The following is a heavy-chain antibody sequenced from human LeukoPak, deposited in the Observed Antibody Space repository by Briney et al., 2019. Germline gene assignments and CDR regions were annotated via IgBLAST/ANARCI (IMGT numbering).Heavy chain of an antibody. J-gene: IGHJ4*02. CDR1: GFTFSNFG. CDR3: ARGIAGRIATFGVIRGGYFDY. CDR2: IGSSATVT. Sequence: GGSLRLSCAASGFTFSNFGLNWVRQASGRGLEWVSYIGSSATVTNYADAVEGRFTISRDNAAKSLYLQMDSLRVEDTAVYYCARGIAGRIATFGVIRGGYFDYWGQGTLVAVSS. D-gene: IGHD3-3*01. V-gene: IGHV3-48*01.